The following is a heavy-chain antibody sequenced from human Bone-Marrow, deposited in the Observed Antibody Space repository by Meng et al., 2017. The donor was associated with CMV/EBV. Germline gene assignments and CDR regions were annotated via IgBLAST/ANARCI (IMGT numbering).Heavy chain of an antibody. CDR2: INHSGST. CDR3: AREHPYSNYDPFDY. J-gene: IGHJ4*02. Sequence: GSLRLSCAASGFTFSSYWMHWVRQPPGKGLEWMGEINHSGSTNYNPSLKSRVTISVDTSKNQFSLKLSTVTAADTAVYYCAREHPYSNYDPFDYWGQGTLVTVSS. D-gene: IGHD4-11*01. V-gene: IGHV4-34*01. CDR1: GFTFSSYW.